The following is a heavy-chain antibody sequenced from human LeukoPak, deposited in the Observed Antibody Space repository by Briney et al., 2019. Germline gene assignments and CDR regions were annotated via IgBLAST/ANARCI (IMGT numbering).Heavy chain of an antibody. CDR3: AMERYYDSSGKYYFDY. D-gene: IGHD3-22*01. V-gene: IGHV4-34*08. CDR1: GFTFSSYA. J-gene: IGHJ4*02. Sequence: PGGSLRLSCAASGFTFSSYAMSWIRQPPGKGLEWIGEINHSGSTNYNPSLKSRVTISVDTSKNQFSLKLSSVTAADTAVYYCAMERYYDSSGKYYFDYWGQGTLVTVSS. CDR2: INHSGST.